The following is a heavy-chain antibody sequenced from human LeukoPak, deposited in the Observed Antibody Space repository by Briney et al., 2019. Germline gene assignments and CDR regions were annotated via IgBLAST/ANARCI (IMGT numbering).Heavy chain of an antibody. CDR3: ARAGVAAAGSLLAF. D-gene: IGHD6-13*01. V-gene: IGHV6-1*01. CDR2: TYYRSKRYN. J-gene: IGHJ4*02. Sequence: SQTLSLTCAISGDRVSSNSATGSGIRHSRARGVEGVGRTYYRSKRYNEYAVSVKSRVTINPDTSKNQFSLQLNSVTPEDTAVYYCARAGVAAAGSLLAFWGQGTLVTVSS. CDR1: GDRVSSNSAT.